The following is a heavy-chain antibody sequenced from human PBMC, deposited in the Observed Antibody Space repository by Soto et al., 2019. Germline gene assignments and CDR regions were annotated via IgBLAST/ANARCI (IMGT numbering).Heavy chain of an antibody. D-gene: IGHD2-15*01. Sequence: GGSLRLSCAASGFTFSSYAMSWVRQAPGKGLEWVSAISGSGGSTYYADSVKGRFTISRDNSKNTLYLQMNSLRAEDTAVYYCAKEARYCSGGSCYLDYWGQGTLVTVSS. CDR2: ISGSGGST. V-gene: IGHV3-23*01. CDR3: AKEARYCSGGSCYLDY. J-gene: IGHJ4*02. CDR1: GFTFSSYA.